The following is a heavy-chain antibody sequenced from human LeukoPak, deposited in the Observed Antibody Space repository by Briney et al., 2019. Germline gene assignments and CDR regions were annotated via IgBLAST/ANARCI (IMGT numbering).Heavy chain of an antibody. Sequence: SETLSLTCAVYGGSFSGYYWSWIRQPPGKGLEWIGEINHSGSTNYNPSLKSRVTISVDTSKNQFSLKLSSVTAADTAVYYCARDGNGDSSLDYWGQGTLVTVSS. CDR3: ARDGNGDSSLDY. CDR2: INHSGST. CDR1: GGSFSGYY. D-gene: IGHD4-17*01. J-gene: IGHJ4*02. V-gene: IGHV4-34*01.